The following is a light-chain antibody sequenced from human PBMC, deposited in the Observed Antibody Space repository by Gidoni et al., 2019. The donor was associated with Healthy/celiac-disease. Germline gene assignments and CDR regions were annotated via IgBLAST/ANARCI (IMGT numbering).Light chain of an antibody. J-gene: IGKJ4*01. V-gene: IGKV1-39*01. Sequence: DIQMTQSPSSLSASVGDRVTITCRASQSISSYLNWYQQKPGKAPKLLIYAASSLQSGVPSRCSGSGSGTDFTLTISSLQPEELGAYYCQQSYSTPLTFGGGTKVEIK. CDR2: AAS. CDR1: QSISSY. CDR3: QQSYSTPLT.